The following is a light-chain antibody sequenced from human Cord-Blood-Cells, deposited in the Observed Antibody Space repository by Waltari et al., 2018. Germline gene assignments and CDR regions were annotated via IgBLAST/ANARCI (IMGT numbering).Light chain of an antibody. V-gene: IGLV3-19*01. J-gene: IGLJ2*01. CDR1: SLSSYY. Sequence: SSELTQDPAVSVALGQTVRITCQGDSLSSYYARWYQQKPGQAPVLVIYGKNNRPSGIPYRFSGSSSGNTASLTITGAQAEDEADYYCNSRDSSGNHLVFGGGTKLTVL. CDR2: GKN. CDR3: NSRDSSGNHLV.